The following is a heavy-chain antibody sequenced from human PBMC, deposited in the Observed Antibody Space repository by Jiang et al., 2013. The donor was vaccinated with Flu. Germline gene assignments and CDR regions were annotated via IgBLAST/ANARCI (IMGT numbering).Heavy chain of an antibody. D-gene: IGHD4-23*01. J-gene: IGHJ6*02. Sequence: SGAEVKKPGASVKVSCKASGYTFTNYGISWVRQAPGQGLEWMGWISSYNGYTNYAQKLQGRVTMTTDTSTSTAYMELRSLRSDDTAVYYCAREAVGTTVETNGMDVWGQGTTVTVSS. CDR2: ISSYNGYT. V-gene: IGHV1-18*01. CDR1: GYTFTNYG. CDR3: AREAVGTTVETNGMDV.